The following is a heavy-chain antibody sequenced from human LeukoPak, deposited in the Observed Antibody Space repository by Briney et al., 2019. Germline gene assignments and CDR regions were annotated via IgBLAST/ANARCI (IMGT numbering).Heavy chain of an antibody. J-gene: IGHJ3*02. V-gene: IGHV4-59*08. CDR3: ARRYDFWSGYYTAFDI. Sequence: SETLSLTCTVSGGSISSYYWSWIRQPPGKGLEWIGYIYYSGSTNYNPSLKSRVTISVDTSKNQFSLKLSSVTAADTAVYYCARRYDFWSGYYTAFDIWGQGTMVTVSS. CDR1: GGSISSYY. CDR2: IYYSGST. D-gene: IGHD3-3*01.